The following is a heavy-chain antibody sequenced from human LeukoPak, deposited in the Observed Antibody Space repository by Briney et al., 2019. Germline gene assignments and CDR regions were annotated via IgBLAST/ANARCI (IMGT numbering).Heavy chain of an antibody. CDR3: ARLSGSGSYYRETQVFDY. D-gene: IGHD3-10*01. CDR2: IYYSGST. J-gene: IGHJ4*02. Sequence: SETLSLTCTVSGGSISSSSYYWGWIRQPPGKGLEWIGSIYYSGSTYYNPSLKSRVTISVDTSKNQFSLKLSSVTAADTAVYYCARLSGSGSYYRETQVFDYWGQGTLVTVSS. V-gene: IGHV4-39*07. CDR1: GGSISSSSYY.